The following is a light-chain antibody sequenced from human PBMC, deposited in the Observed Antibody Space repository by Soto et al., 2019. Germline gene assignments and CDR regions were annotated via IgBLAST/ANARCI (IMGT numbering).Light chain of an antibody. J-gene: IGLJ1*01. CDR1: RSDVGGYNY. V-gene: IGLV2-14*01. CDR2: EVS. CDR3: SSYTSSG. Sequence: QSVLTQPASVSGSPGQSITISCTGTRSDVGGYNYVSWYQQHPGKAPKLMIYEVSNRPSGVSNRFSGSKSGNTASLTISGLQAEDEADYYCSSYTSSGFGTGTKVTVL.